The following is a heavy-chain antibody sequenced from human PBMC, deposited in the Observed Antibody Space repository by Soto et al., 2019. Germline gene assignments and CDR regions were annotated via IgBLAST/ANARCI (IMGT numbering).Heavy chain of an antibody. V-gene: IGHV3-33*01. CDR2: IWYDGSNK. D-gene: IGHD3-3*01. CDR1: GFTFSSYG. CDR3: ARAYYDFWSGPEPYYYYGMDV. Sequence: GGSLRLSCAASGFTFSSYGMHWVRQAPGKGLEWVAVIWYDGSNKYYADSVKGRFTISRDNSKNTLYLQTNSLRAEDTAVYYCARAYYDFWSGPEPYYYYGMDVWGQGTTVTVSS. J-gene: IGHJ6*02.